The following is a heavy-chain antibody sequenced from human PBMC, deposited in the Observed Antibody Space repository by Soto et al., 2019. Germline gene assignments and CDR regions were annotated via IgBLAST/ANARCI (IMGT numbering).Heavy chain of an antibody. D-gene: IGHD6-13*01. CDR2: IDPSDSYT. V-gene: IGHV5-10-1*01. J-gene: IGHJ6*02. CDR1: GYSFTSYW. Sequence: GESLKISCKGSGYSFTSYWISWVRQMPGKGLEWMGRIDPSDSYTNYSPSFQGHVTISADKSIITAYLQWSSLKASDTAMYYCARLEGGIATTYYYYYGMDVWGQGTTVTVSS. CDR3: ARLEGGIATTYYYYYGMDV.